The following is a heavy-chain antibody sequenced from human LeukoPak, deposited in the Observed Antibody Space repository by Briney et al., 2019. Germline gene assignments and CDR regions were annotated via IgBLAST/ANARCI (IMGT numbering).Heavy chain of an antibody. CDR3: AKVIVSVSANGAFDY. V-gene: IGHV3-48*03. J-gene: IGHJ4*02. CDR1: GFTFSSYG. D-gene: IGHD5/OR15-5a*01. CDR2: ISSSGSTI. Sequence: GGSLRLSCAASGFTFSSYGMNWVRQAPGKGLEWVSYISSSGSTIYYADSVKGRFTISRDNAKNSLYLQMNSLRAEDTAVYYCAKVIVSVSANGAFDYWGQGTLVTVSS.